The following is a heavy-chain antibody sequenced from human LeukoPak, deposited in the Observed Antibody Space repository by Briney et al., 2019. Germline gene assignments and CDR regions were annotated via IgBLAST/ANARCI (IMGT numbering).Heavy chain of an antibody. CDR3: AKLWGTTVTTSAQA. D-gene: IGHD4-17*01. J-gene: IGHJ5*02. Sequence: PGGSLRLSCAASGFTFSSYAMSWVRQAPGKGLEWVSAISGSGGSTYYADSVKGRFTISRDNSRNTLYLQMNSLRAEDTAVYYCAKLWGTTVTTSAQAWGQGTLVTVSS. CDR1: GFTFSSYA. V-gene: IGHV3-23*01. CDR2: ISGSGGST.